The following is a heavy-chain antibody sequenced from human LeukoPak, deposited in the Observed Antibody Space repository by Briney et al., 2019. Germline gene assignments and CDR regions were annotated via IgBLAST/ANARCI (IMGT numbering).Heavy chain of an antibody. Sequence: SETLSLTCTVSGDSISSSDSYWGWIRQPPGKGLEWIASMYFSGRTYYNPSLKSRVTISLDTSKNQFSLKLSSVTAADTALYSFARHTYTKPTNCFNPGARETLIPVPS. D-gene: IGHD2-2*02. V-gene: IGHV4-39*01. J-gene: IGHJ5*02. CDR3: ARHTYTKPTNCFNP. CDR2: MYFSGRT. CDR1: GDSISSSDSY.